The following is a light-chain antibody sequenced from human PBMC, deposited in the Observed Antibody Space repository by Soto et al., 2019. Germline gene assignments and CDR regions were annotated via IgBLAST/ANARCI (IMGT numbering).Light chain of an antibody. CDR3: QKYNSAPWT. CDR1: QGISNH. J-gene: IGKJ1*01. Sequence: DIQMTQSPSSLSASVGDRVTITCRASQGISNHLAWYQQKPGKVPKLLIYAAFTLQSGVPSRFSGSGSGTEFTLTISSLQPEDVAAYYCQKYNSAPWTFGQGTKVEIK. V-gene: IGKV1-27*01. CDR2: AAF.